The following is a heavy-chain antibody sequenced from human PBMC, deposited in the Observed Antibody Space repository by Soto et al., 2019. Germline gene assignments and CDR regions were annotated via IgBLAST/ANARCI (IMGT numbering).Heavy chain of an antibody. J-gene: IGHJ4*02. CDR1: GGSISSSNW. D-gene: IGHD6-19*01. V-gene: IGHV4-4*02. CDR2: IYHSGST. Sequence: SETLSLTCAVSGGSISSSNWWSWVRQPPGKGLEWIGEIYHSGSTNYNPSLKSRVTISVDKSKNQFSLKLSSVTAADTAVYYCARAEDSAVATFDYWGQGTLVTVSS. CDR3: ARAEDSAVATFDY.